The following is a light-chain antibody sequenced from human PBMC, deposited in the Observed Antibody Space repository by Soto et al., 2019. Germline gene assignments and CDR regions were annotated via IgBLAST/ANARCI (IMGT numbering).Light chain of an antibody. Sequence: QSVLTQPPSVSGSPGQSVAISCSGSSSDVGSNNRVSWYQQSPGTAPKLMIYDVTNRPSGVPDRFSGSKSSNTAPLTISGLQAEDEADYYPSSSTTRNTYVFGTGIKVTV. CDR2: DVT. CDR3: SSSTTRNTYV. CDR1: SSDVGSNNR. J-gene: IGLJ1*01. V-gene: IGLV2-18*02.